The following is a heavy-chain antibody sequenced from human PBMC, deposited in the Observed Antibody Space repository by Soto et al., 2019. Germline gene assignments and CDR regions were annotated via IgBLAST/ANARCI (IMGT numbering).Heavy chain of an antibody. D-gene: IGHD3-22*01. CDR2: IIPIFGTA. CDR1: GGTFSSYA. Sequence: GASVKVSCKASGGTFSSYAISWVRQAPGQGLEWMGGIIPIFGTANYAQKFQGRVTITADKSTSTAYMELSSLRSEDTAVYYCARSTYDSSGYLDYWGQGTLVTVSS. J-gene: IGHJ4*02. V-gene: IGHV1-69*06. CDR3: ARSTYDSSGYLDY.